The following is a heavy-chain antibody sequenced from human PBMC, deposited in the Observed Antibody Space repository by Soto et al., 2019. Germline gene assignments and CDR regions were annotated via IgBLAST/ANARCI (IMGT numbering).Heavy chain of an antibody. V-gene: IGHV1-69*06. CDR1: GGTFTRFA. J-gene: IGHJ6*02. D-gene: IGHD3-3*01. CDR2: IIPIYGAA. CDR3: GRASAYDFWSGYHLDG. Sequence: QVQLVQSGAEVKKPGSSVKVSCTASGGTFTRFAFSWVRQAPGQGLEWLGGIIPIYGAANYGEKFQGRVTITADRSTSKAYMELGSLRFDDTAVFYCGRASAYDFWSGYHLDGWGQGTSVTVSS.